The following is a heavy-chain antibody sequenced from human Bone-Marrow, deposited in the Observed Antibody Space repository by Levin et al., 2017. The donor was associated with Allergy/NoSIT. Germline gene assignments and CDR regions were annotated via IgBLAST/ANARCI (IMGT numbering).Heavy chain of an antibody. V-gene: IGHV3-30*14. D-gene: IGHD3-16*01. CDR1: GFTFSRSA. CDR3: ARTMGGLDY. J-gene: IGHJ4*02. Sequence: LSLTCAASGFTFSRSAMHWVRQAPGRGLEWVALISYDGSDKYYGDSVKGRFTISRDNSKNTLYLQMNTLRPDDTAVYYCARTMGGLDYWGQGILVTVSS. CDR2: ISYDGSDK.